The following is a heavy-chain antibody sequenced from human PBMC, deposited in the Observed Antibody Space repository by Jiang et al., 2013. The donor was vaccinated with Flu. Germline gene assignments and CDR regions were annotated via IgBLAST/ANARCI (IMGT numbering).Heavy chain of an antibody. J-gene: IGHJ6*02. D-gene: IGHD2-15*01. V-gene: IGHV3-30-3*01. CDR2: ISYDGSNK. Sequence: AVISYDGSNKYYADSVKGRFTISRDNSKNTLYLQMNSLRAEDTAVYYCARDPASGYCSGGSCYSAGMDVWGQGTTVTVSS. CDR3: ARDPASGYCSGGSCYSAGMDV.